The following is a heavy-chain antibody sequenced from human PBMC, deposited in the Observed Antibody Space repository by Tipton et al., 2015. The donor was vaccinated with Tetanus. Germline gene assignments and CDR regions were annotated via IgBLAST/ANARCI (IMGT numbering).Heavy chain of an antibody. CDR2: IYYSGRT. D-gene: IGHD6-13*01. CDR3: ARSEQQLVRGYYYYYYMDV. J-gene: IGHJ6*03. V-gene: IGHV4-59*01. CDR1: GGSISSYY. Sequence: TLSLTCTVSGGSISSYYWSWIRQPPGKGLEWIGYIYYSGRTNYNPSLKSRVTISVDTSKNQFSLKLSSVTAADTGVYYCARSEQQLVRGYYYYYYMDVWGKGTTVTVSS.